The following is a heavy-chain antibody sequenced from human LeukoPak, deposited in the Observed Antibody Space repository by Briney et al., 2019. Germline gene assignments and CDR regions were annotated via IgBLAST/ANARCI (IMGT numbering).Heavy chain of an antibody. CDR2: IKSKIGGATA. V-gene: IGHV3-15*01. D-gene: IGHD3-10*01. CDR1: GITFSTAW. CDR3: ATDRAWFDP. Sequence: PGGSLRLSCAASGITFSTAWMSWFRQAPGEGLEWVGRIKSKIGGATADYAAPVKDRFTISRGDSKNTLYLQMNSLKTEDTAVYYCATDRAWFDPWGQGTLVTVSS. J-gene: IGHJ5*02.